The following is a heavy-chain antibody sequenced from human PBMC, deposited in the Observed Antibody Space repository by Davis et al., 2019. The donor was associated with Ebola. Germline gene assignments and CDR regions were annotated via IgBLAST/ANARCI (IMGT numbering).Heavy chain of an antibody. CDR2: IYYSGST. D-gene: IGHD3-3*01. J-gene: IGHJ5*02. V-gene: IGHV4-59*12. CDR3: ARSWPSYDFWSGCSYGWFDP. Sequence: MPSETLSLTCTVSGGSMSSYYWSWIRQPPGKGLEWIGCIYYSGSTNYNPSLKSRVTISVDTSKIQFSLKLSSVTAADTAVDYCARSWPSYDFWSGCSYGWFDPWGQGTLVTVSS. CDR1: GGSMSSYY.